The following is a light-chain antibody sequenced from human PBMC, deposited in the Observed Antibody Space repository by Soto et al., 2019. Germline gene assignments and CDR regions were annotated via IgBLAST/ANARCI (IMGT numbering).Light chain of an antibody. CDR2: TAS. Sequence: DIQMTQSPSSLSASVGDTVIITCRASQTISVYLNWYQQIAGKAPKLLIYTASTLQTGVPSRFRRSGSGTDFTLTVGNLQAEGVAIYYCPRSFRPLSVGGGTSHLNFGGGDQGQIK. CDR3: PRSFRPLSVGGGTSHLN. V-gene: IGKV1-39*01. CDR1: QTISVY. J-gene: IGKJ4*01.